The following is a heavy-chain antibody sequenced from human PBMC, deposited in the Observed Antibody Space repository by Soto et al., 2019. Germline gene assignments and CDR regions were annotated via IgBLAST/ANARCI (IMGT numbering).Heavy chain of an antibody. D-gene: IGHD1-26*01. V-gene: IGHV4-34*01. CDR3: ARVREPLTGGPWFDP. CDR1: GGSISSYY. CDR2: INHSGST. Sequence: SETLSLTCAVSGGSISSYYWSWIRQPPVKGLEWIGEINHSGSTNYNPSLKSRVTISVDTSKNQFSLKLSSVTAADTAVYYCARVREPLTGGPWFDPWGQGTLVTVSS. J-gene: IGHJ5*02.